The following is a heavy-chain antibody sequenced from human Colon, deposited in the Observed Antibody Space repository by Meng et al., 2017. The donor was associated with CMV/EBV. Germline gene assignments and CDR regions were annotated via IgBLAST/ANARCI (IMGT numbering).Heavy chain of an antibody. CDR2: VWYDGSRK. CDR1: GFPLNRYG. D-gene: IGHD3-22*01. Sequence: SGFPLNRYGTHWVREVSGKGLEWGAVVWYDGSRKYFADSVQGRLSISRDDSKNTVYLQMNSLRAEDTAVYYCARDNDGSSHYSEFDYWGQGTLVTVSS. J-gene: IGHJ4*02. V-gene: IGHV3-33*08. CDR3: ARDNDGSSHYSEFDY.